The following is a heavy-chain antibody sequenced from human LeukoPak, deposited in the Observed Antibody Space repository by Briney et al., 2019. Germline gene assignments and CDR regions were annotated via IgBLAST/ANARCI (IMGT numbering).Heavy chain of an antibody. CDR1: GYTFTGQY. J-gene: IGHJ1*01. CDR2: INPNSGGT. Sequence: ASVKVSCKTSGYTFTGQYLHWVRQAPGQGLEWMGWINPNSGGTKSAQKFQGRVIMTRDTSISTAYMELRSLSSDDTAVYYCARGRQLHLAELFPFAEFFQPWGQGTLVTVFS. V-gene: IGHV1-2*02. CDR3: ARGRQLHLAELFPFAEFFQP. D-gene: IGHD3-16*01.